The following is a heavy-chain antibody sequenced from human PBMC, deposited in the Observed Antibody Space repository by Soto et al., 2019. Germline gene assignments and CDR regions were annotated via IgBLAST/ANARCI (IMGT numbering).Heavy chain of an antibody. CDR2: ISYDGSNK. V-gene: IGHV3-30*18. CDR1: GFTFSSYG. Sequence: PGGSLRLSCAASGFTFSSYGIHWVRQAPGKGLEWVAVISYDGSNKYYADSVKGRFTISRDNSKNTLYLQMNSLRAEDTAVYYCAKKMVWNDPGYGMDVWGQGTTITVSS. CDR3: AKKMVWNDPGYGMDV. D-gene: IGHD1-1*01. J-gene: IGHJ6*02.